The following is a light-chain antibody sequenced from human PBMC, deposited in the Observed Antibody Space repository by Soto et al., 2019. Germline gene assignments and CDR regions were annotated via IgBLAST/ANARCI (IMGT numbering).Light chain of an antibody. Sequence: EIQMTQSLSSLSAYVGDRVTITCRASQSISSYLNWYQQKPGKAPKLLIYAASSLQSGVPSRFSGSGSGTDFTLTISSLQPEDFATYYCQQSYSTPLTFGGGTKVDIK. CDR3: QQSYSTPLT. CDR1: QSISSY. V-gene: IGKV1-39*01. J-gene: IGKJ4*02. CDR2: AAS.